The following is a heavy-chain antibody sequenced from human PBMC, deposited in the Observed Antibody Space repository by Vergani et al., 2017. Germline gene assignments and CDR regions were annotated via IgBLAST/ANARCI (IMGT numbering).Heavy chain of an antibody. Sequence: EVDLVESGGGLAQPGGSLRLSCEASGITFWKFGMHWVRQGPGKGLEWVSGISWNSGGIGYADSVKGRFTISRDNAKNSLYLDMSSLRAEDTAVYYCVRDVRVSRTWGQGTLVAVSS. V-gene: IGHV3-9*01. CDR3: VRDVRVSRT. CDR2: ISWNSGGI. J-gene: IGHJ3*01. CDR1: GITFWKFG.